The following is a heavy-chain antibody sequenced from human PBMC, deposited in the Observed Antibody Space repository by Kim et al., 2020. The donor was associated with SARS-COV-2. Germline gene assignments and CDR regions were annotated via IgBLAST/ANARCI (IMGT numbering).Heavy chain of an antibody. Sequence: SETLSLTCTVSGVSISTYYWSWIRQPPGKGLEWIGYIYYTGSTYYNPSLKSRVTISVDTSKNQFSLKLSSVTAADTAVYYCARLWGGYGYGYY. V-gene: IGHV4-59*08. CDR1: GVSISTYY. CDR3: ARLWGGYGYGYY. D-gene: IGHD5-18*01. J-gene: IGHJ6*01. CDR2: IYYTGST.